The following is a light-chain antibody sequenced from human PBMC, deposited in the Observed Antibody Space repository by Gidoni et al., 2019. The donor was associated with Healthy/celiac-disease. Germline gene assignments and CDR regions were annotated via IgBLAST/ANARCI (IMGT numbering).Light chain of an antibody. J-gene: IGKJ2*04. V-gene: IGKV1-5*03. CDR3: QQYNSYSCS. CDR1: QSISSW. Sequence: DLQLTQSPSTLSASVGDRVTITCRASQSISSWLAWYQQKPGKATKLLIYKASSLESGVPSRFSGSGSGTEFTLTISSLQPDDFATYYCQQYNSYSCSFGQGTKLEIK. CDR2: KAS.